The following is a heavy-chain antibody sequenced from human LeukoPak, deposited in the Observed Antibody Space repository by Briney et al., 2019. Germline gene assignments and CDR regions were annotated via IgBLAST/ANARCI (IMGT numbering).Heavy chain of an antibody. CDR1: GGSISSYY. Sequence: SETLSLTCTVSGGSISSYYWSWIRQPPGKRLEWIGYIYYSGSTNYNPSLKSRVTISVDTSKNQFSLKLSSVTAADTAVYYCARGSYGSGSYWGQGTLVTVSS. CDR3: ARGSYGSGSY. CDR2: IYYSGST. V-gene: IGHV4-59*01. J-gene: IGHJ4*02. D-gene: IGHD3-10*01.